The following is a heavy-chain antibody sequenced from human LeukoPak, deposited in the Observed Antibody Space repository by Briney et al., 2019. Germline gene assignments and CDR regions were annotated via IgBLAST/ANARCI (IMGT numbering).Heavy chain of an antibody. V-gene: IGHV4-4*07. Sequence: SETLSLTCTASGGSISSYYWSWIRQPAGKGLEWIGRIYTSGSTNYNPSLKSRVTMSVDTSKNQFSLKLSSVTAADTAVYYCARGYGDSYHLEWFDPWGQGTLVTVSS. J-gene: IGHJ5*02. CDR1: GGSISSYY. CDR3: ARGYGDSYHLEWFDP. D-gene: IGHD4-17*01. CDR2: IYTSGST.